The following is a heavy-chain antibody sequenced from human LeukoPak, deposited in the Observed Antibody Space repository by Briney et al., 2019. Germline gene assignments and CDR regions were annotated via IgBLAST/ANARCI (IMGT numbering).Heavy chain of an antibody. CDR3: ARDLHCSGGSCYPNPYNWFDP. Sequence: ASVKVSCKASGYTFTSYYMHWVRQAPGQGLEWMGIINPSGGSTSYAQKFQGRVTMTRDMSTSTVYMELSSLRSEDTAVYYCARDLHCSGGSCYPNPYNWFDPWGQGTLVTVSS. CDR1: GYTFTSYY. D-gene: IGHD2-15*01. CDR2: INPSGGST. V-gene: IGHV1-46*01. J-gene: IGHJ5*02.